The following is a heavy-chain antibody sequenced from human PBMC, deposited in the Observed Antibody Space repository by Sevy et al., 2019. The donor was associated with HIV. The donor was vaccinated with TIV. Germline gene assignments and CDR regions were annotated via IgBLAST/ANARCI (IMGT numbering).Heavy chain of an antibody. D-gene: IGHD3-3*01. Sequence: ASVKVSCKASGYTFTNYAISWVRQAPGQGLEWIGWISGFNGDTKNAEKFQGRFTMTTDTSTKTAYMDLRSLRSDDTAVYCGVRGTTFYDFWTGGDYWGQGTLVTVSS. CDR3: VRGTTFYDFWTGGDY. J-gene: IGHJ4*02. V-gene: IGHV1-18*01. CDR1: GYTFTNYA. CDR2: ISGFNGDT.